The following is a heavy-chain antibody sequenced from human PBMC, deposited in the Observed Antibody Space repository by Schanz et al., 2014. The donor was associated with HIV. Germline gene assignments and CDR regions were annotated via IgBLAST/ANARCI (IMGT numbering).Heavy chain of an antibody. Sequence: QVQLVESGGGVVQPGRSLRLSCAASGFTFSSYAMHWVRQAPGKGLEWVAVISYDGSNQYYADSVKGRFTISRDNSKNTLYLQMNSLRAEDTAVYYCARGEAITSYYYYYGMDVWGQGTTVTVSS. CDR1: GFTFSSYA. V-gene: IGHV3-30-3*01. CDR3: ARGEAITSYYYYYGMDV. J-gene: IGHJ6*02. D-gene: IGHD1-20*01. CDR2: ISYDGSNQ.